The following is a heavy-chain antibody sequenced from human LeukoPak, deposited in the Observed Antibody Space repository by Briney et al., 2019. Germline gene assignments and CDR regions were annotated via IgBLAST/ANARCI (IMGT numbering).Heavy chain of an antibody. CDR1: GGSINTHF. CDR2: IYYSGST. D-gene: IGHD3-10*01. CDR3: ARHENYYGSGFYAFDI. J-gene: IGHJ3*02. Sequence: KASETLSLTCTVSGGSINTHFWSWIRQPPGKGLEWIGYIYYSGSTKYNPSLKGRVTMSADTPKKQFSLTLNSVTAADTAVYYCARHENYYGSGFYAFDIWGQGTMVTVSS. V-gene: IGHV4-59*08.